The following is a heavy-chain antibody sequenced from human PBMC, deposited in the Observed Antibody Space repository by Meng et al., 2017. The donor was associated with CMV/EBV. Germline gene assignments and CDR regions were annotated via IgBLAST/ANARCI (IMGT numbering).Heavy chain of an antibody. J-gene: IGHJ4*02. CDR2: IYYSGST. D-gene: IGHD3-22*01. CDR3: ARDGHDSSGYNFDY. Sequence: AGSISSRSYYWGWLRQPPGKGLEWIGSIYYSGSTYYNPSLKSRVTISVDTSKNQFSLKLSSVTAADTAVYYCARDGHDSSGYNFDYWGQGTLVTVSS. V-gene: IGHV4-39*07. CDR1: AGSISSRSYY.